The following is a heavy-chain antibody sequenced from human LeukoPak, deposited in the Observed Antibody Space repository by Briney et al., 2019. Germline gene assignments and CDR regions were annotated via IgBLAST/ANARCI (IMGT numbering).Heavy chain of an antibody. CDR1: GGSISSGSYY. J-gene: IGHJ4*02. CDR2: LYTSGTT. V-gene: IGHV4-61*09. D-gene: IGHD6-19*01. CDR3: ARAGGSVGWYGTIDS. Sequence: SETLSLTCTVSGGSISSGSYYWTWICQPAGKGLEWIGHLYTSGTTSYNPSLQSRVTISADTSKHQFSLRLTSVTAADTAVYYCARAGGSVGWYGTIDSWGQGTLVTVSS.